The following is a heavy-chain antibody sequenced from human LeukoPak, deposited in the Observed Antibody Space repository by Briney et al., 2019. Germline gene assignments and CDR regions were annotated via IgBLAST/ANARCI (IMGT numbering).Heavy chain of an antibody. CDR1: GGSISSSNW. CDR2: INHSGST. Sequence: PSETLSLTCAVSGGSISSSNWWSWIRQPPGKGLEWIGEINHSGSTNYNPSLKSRVTISVDTSKNQFSLKLSSVTAADTAVYYCARYRVEIGVATEYFDYWGQGTLVTVSS. D-gene: IGHD5-12*01. J-gene: IGHJ4*02. CDR3: ARYRVEIGVATEYFDY. V-gene: IGHV4-4*02.